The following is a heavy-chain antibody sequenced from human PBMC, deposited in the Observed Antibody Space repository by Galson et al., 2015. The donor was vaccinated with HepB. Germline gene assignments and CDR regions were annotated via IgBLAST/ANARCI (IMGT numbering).Heavy chain of an antibody. Sequence: SLRLSCASSGFSFSNYGIHWVRQAPGKGLEWMAVISYDGSFRYYADSVKGRFTVSRDSSRSMLYPQMNSLRVEDTAVYYCAKGGPGQINKMINRILGFDPWGQGTQVTVSS. V-gene: IGHV3-30*18. CDR3: AKGGPGQINKMINRILGFDP. D-gene: IGHD2/OR15-2a*01. CDR2: ISYDGSFR. J-gene: IGHJ5*02. CDR1: GFSFSNYG.